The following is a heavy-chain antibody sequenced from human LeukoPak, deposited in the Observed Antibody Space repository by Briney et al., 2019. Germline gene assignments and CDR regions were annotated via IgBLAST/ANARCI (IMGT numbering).Heavy chain of an antibody. V-gene: IGHV1-69*04. D-gene: IGHD4-17*01. J-gene: IGHJ4*02. CDR1: GGTFSSYA. Sequence: ASVKVSCKASGGTFSSYAISWVRQAPGQGLEWMGRIIPILGIANYAQKFQGRVTITADKPTSTAYMELSSLRSEDTAVYYCARESSDYGDYVFDYWGQGTLVTVSS. CDR2: IIPILGIA. CDR3: ARESSDYGDYVFDY.